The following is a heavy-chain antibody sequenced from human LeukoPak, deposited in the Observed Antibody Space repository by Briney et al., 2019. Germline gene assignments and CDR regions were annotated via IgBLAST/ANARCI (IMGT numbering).Heavy chain of an antibody. Sequence: GGSLRLSCAASGFTFSSYSMNWVRQAPGKGLEWVSYISSGSSTIYYADSVKGRFTISRDNAKNSLYLQMNSLRAEDTAVYYCARAMVRGASDHWGQGTLVTVSS. V-gene: IGHV3-48*01. CDR1: GFTFSSYS. J-gene: IGHJ4*02. CDR2: ISSGSSTI. CDR3: ARAMVRGASDH. D-gene: IGHD3-10*01.